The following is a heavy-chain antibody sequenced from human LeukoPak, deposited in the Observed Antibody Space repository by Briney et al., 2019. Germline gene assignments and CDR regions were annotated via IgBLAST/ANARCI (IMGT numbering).Heavy chain of an antibody. Sequence: GGSLRLSCAASGFTFSSYGMNWVRQAPGKGLEWVSSISSSSGFIFYADSVKGRFTNSRDNAKNSLYLQMNSLRAEDTAVYYCARSGGSGWYSDYWGQGTLVTVSS. J-gene: IGHJ4*02. CDR3: ARSGGSGWYSDY. CDR2: ISSSSGFI. V-gene: IGHV3-21*01. CDR1: GFTFSSYG. D-gene: IGHD6-19*01.